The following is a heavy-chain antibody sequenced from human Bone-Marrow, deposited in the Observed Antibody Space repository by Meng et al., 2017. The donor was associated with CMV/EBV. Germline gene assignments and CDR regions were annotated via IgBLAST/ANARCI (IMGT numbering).Heavy chain of an antibody. CDR3: ARVALVGVTAPFDY. CDR1: GFTFSSYS. D-gene: IGHD1-26*01. Sequence: GGSLRLSCAASGFTFSSYSMNWVRQAPGKGLEWVSSISSSSSYIYYADSVKGKFTISRDNSKNTLYLQMGSLRPEDMAVYYCARVALVGVTAPFDYWGQGTLVTVSS. CDR2: ISSSSSYI. J-gene: IGHJ4*02. V-gene: IGHV3-21*01.